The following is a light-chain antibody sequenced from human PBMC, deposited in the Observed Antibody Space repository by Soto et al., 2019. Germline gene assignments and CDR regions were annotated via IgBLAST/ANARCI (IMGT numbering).Light chain of an antibody. CDR1: QSVNIY. J-gene: IGKJ4*01. CDR2: GAS. Sequence: EIVMTQSPATLSVSPGERATLSCRASQSVNIYLAWYQQKPGQAPRLLIFGASSRATGIPARFSGSGSGTEFNLTISSLQSEDFAVYFCQQYDDWLRLTFGGGTKVENK. V-gene: IGKV3D-15*01. CDR3: QQYDDWLRLT.